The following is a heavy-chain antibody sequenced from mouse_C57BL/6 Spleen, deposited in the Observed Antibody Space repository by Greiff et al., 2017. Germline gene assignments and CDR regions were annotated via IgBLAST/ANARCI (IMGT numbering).Heavy chain of an antibody. D-gene: IGHD2-4*01. CDR1: GFTFSSYA. V-gene: IGHV5-4*03. CDR2: ISDGGSYT. Sequence: EVKLVESGGGLVKPGGSLKLSCAASGFTFSSYAMSWVRQTPEKRLEWVATISDGGSYTYYPDNVKGRFTISRDNAKNNLYLQMSHLKSEDTAMYYCARPYDYDNGFAYWGQGTLVTVSA. J-gene: IGHJ3*01. CDR3: ARPYDYDNGFAY.